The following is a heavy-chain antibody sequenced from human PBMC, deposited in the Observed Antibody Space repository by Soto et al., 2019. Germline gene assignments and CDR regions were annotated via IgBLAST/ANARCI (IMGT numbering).Heavy chain of an antibody. CDR2: IYYSGST. CDR1: GGSISSGDYY. V-gene: IGHV4-30-4*01. D-gene: IGHD6-6*01. J-gene: IGHJ5*02. Sequence: QVQLQESGPGLVRPSETLSLTCTVSGGSISSGDYYWSWIRQPPGKGLEWIGYIYYSGSTYYNPSLKSRVTISVDTSKNQFSLKLSSVTAADTAVYYCARDGRPREKNWFDPWGQGTLVTVSS. CDR3: ARDGRPREKNWFDP.